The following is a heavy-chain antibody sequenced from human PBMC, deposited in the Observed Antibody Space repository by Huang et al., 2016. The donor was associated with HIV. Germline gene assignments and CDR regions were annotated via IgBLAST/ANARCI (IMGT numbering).Heavy chain of an antibody. J-gene: IGHJ6*03. Sequence: QVQLVQSGAEVKKPGASVKVSCKASGYIFSRFGIRGVRKAPGQGLEGVGWISVYNENTKFAQKFQGRLTMTTDTSTSTAYMELRSLRSDDTAVYYCARGGGIQLWLLGYYYMDVWGNGTTVTVSS. CDR3: ARGGGIQLWLLGYYYMDV. CDR2: ISVYNENT. V-gene: IGHV1-18*01. CDR1: GYIFSRFG. D-gene: IGHD5-18*01.